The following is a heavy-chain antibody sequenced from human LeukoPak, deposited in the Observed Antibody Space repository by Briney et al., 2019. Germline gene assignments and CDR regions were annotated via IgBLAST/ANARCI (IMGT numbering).Heavy chain of an antibody. Sequence: PGGSLRLSCAASGFTVSSNYMSWVRQAPGKGLEWASVIYSGGSTYYADSVKGRFTISRDNSKNTLYLQMNSLRAEDTAVYYCAKYYYDSSASYYYYMDVWGKGTRSPSP. V-gene: IGHV3-53*01. J-gene: IGHJ6*03. CDR3: AKYYYDSSASYYYYMDV. D-gene: IGHD3-22*01. CDR2: IYSGGST. CDR1: GFTVSSNY.